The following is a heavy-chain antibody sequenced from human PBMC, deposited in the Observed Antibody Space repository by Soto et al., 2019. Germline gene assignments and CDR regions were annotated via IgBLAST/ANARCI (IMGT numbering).Heavy chain of an antibody. Sequence: PSETLSLTCTVSGGSIRSGGYYWTWIRQHPGKGLEWIGYIYSSGSTYYNPSLKSRVTISLDTSKNQFSLTLSSVTAADTAVYYCASVPDGDYEKRWFDPWGQGTLVTVSS. CDR1: GGSIRSGGYY. CDR2: IYSSGST. CDR3: ASVPDGDYEKRWFDP. V-gene: IGHV4-31*03. D-gene: IGHD4-17*01. J-gene: IGHJ5*02.